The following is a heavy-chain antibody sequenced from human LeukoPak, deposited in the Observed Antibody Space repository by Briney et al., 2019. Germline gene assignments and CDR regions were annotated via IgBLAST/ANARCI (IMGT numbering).Heavy chain of an antibody. CDR2: ISYDGSNK. CDR3: ARGGKMATINSFDY. J-gene: IGHJ4*02. Sequence: GGSLRLSCAASGFTFSSYAMHWVRQAPGKGLEWVAVISYDGSNKYYADSVKGRFTISRDNSKNTLYLQMNSLRAEDTAVYYCARGGKMATINSFDYWGQGTLVTVSS. D-gene: IGHD5-24*01. CDR1: GFTFSSYA. V-gene: IGHV3-30-3*01.